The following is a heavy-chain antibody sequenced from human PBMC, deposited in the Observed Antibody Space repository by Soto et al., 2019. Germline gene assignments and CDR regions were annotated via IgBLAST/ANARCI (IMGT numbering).Heavy chain of an antibody. D-gene: IGHD3-16*01. CDR1: GFTFSTYA. CDR2: ISNNGGST. V-gene: IGHV3-64D*06. Sequence: GGSLRLACSASGFTFSTYAIHWVRQPPGKGLEYVSAISNNGGSTYYAGSVKGRFTISRDNSKHTVFLQMTSLRADDTAVYYCVKEQYDGGYWGQGTLVTVSS. CDR3: VKEQYDGGY. J-gene: IGHJ4*02.